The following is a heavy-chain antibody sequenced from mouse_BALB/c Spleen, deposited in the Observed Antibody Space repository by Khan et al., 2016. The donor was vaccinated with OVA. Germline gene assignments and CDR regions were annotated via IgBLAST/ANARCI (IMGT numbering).Heavy chain of an antibody. CDR3: ARSLYYYCAYAMDY. D-gene: IGHD2-4*01. Sequence: VQLKESGPGLVKPSQSLSLTCTVTGDSITSDYAWNWIRQFPGNKMEWMGYISYSGTTRFHPSLKSRISFTRDTSKNQFFLQLNSVTTEHTAPDYCARSLYYYCAYAMDYWGQGTSVNVSS. CDR2: ISYSGTT. CDR1: GDSITSDYA. J-gene: IGHJ4*01. V-gene: IGHV3-2*02.